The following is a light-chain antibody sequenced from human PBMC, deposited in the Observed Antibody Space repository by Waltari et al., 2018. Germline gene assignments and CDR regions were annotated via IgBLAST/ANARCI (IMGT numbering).Light chain of an antibody. CDR2: GAS. V-gene: IGKV3-11*01. Sequence: VILTQSPATLSLSPGERATLSCRASQSVSSYLAWYQQKPGQAPRLLIYGASSRATGIPDSFSGSASGTDFTLTISSLEPEDVGVYHCYQHSSGYSFGQGTKVEIK. CDR3: YQHSSGYS. CDR1: QSVSSY. J-gene: IGKJ2*03.